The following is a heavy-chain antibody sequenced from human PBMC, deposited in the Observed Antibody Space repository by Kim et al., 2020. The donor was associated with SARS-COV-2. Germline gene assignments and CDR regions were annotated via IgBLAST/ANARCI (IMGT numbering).Heavy chain of an antibody. V-gene: IGHV3-48*03. Sequence: GGSLRLSCAASGFTFSSYEMNWVRQAPGKGLEWVSYISSSGSTIYYADSVKGRFTISRDNAKNSLYLQMNSLRAEDTAVYYCARGGATVTTSVYYYYGMDVWGQGTTVTVSS. J-gene: IGHJ6*02. D-gene: IGHD4-4*01. CDR1: GFTFSSYE. CDR2: ISSSGSTI. CDR3: ARGGATVTTSVYYYYGMDV.